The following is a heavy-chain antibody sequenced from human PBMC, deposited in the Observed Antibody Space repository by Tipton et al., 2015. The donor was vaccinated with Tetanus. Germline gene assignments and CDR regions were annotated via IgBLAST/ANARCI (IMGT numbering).Heavy chain of an antibody. J-gene: IGHJ3*02. V-gene: IGHV1-2*02. CDR2: INPNSGGT. CDR3: ASLASTYSSWAGAFDI. D-gene: IGHD6-6*01. Sequence: QLVQSGAEVKKPGASVKVSCKASGYTFTSYGISWVRQAPGQGLEWMGWINPNSGGTNYAQKFQGRVTMTRDTSISTAYMELSRLRSDDTAVYYCASLASTYSSWAGAFDIWGQGTMVTVSS. CDR1: GYTFTSYG.